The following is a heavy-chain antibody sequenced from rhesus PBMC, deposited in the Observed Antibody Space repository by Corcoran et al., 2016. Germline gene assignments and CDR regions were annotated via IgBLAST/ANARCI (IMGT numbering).Heavy chain of an antibody. V-gene: IGHV4-160*01. CDR2: IYGSSCNP. Sequence: QVQVQESGPGLVKPSETLSLTCAVSGGPFSSFWWGWIRQPPGKGLEWIGSIYGSSCNPEYNPSLKSRATISRDPSNTPFFLKLRSMTAADTAVYYCARTTIAARSGYSWGQGVLVTVSS. D-gene: IGHD4-29*01. CDR1: GGPFSSFW. J-gene: IGHJ4*01. CDR3: ARTTIAARSGYS.